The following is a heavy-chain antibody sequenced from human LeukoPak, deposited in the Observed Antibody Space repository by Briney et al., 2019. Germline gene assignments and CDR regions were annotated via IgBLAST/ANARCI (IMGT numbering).Heavy chain of an antibody. J-gene: IGHJ6*03. Sequence: GGSLRLSCAASGFTFSTHYMHWVRQAPGKGLEYVSSISGSGGTTHYASSFKGRITISRDNSKNTLYLQMGSLRAEDMAVYYCAKDHSSSWYEIPYYYYMDVWGKGTTVTISS. CDR3: AKDHSSSWYEIPYYYYMDV. CDR2: ISGSGGTT. V-gene: IGHV3-64*01. D-gene: IGHD6-13*01. CDR1: GFTFSTHY.